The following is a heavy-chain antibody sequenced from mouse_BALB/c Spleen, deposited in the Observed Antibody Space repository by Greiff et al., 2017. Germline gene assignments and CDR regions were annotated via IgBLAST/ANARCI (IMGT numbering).Heavy chain of an antibody. CDR3: ARSEDLYGSSHYFDY. D-gene: IGHD1-1*01. J-gene: IGHJ2*01. CDR2: ISSGSSTI. V-gene: IGHV5-17*02. CDR1: GFTFSSFG. Sequence: EVQVVESGGGLVQPGGSRKLSCAASGFTFSSFGMHWVRQAPEKGLEWVAYISSGSSTIYYADTVKGRFTISRDNPKNTLFLQMTSLRSEDTAMYYCARSEDLYGSSHYFDYWGQGTTLTVSS.